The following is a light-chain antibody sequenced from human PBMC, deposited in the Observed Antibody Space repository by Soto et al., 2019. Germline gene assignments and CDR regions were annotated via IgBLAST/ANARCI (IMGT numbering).Light chain of an antibody. CDR3: QQANSFPLT. V-gene: IGKV1D-12*01. CDR1: QGIGTW. Sequence: IWMTQSPSLLSASTGDRVTITCRASQGIGTWLAWYQQKPGRAPKLLIYDASNLQSGVPSRFSGSGSGTDFTLTITSLQPEDFATYYCQQANSFPLTFGGGTKVDIK. J-gene: IGKJ4*01. CDR2: DAS.